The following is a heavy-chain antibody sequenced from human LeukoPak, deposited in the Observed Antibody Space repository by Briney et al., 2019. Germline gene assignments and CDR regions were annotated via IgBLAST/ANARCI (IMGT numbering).Heavy chain of an antibody. V-gene: IGHV1-8*03. J-gene: IGHJ4*02. Sequence: ASVKVSCKASGYTFTSYDINWVRQATGQGLEWMGWMNPNSGNTGYAQKFQGRVTITRDTSASTAYMELSSLRSEDTAVYYCARDPNSGYHDYWGQGTLVTVSS. CDR1: GYTFTSYD. CDR2: MNPNSGNT. CDR3: ARDPNSGYHDY. D-gene: IGHD3-22*01.